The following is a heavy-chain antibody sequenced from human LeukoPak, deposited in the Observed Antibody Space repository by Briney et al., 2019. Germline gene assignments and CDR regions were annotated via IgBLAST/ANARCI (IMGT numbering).Heavy chain of an antibody. Sequence: ASVKASCKASGYTFTSYDINWVRQATGQGLEWMGWMNPNSGNTGYAQKFQGRVTMTRSASINTAYMELSSLTSDDTAVYYCARSSVGARRRIDYWGQGTLVTVSS. J-gene: IGHJ4*02. V-gene: IGHV1-8*01. CDR2: MNPNSGNT. CDR1: GYTFTSYD. CDR3: ARSSVGARRRIDY. D-gene: IGHD1-26*01.